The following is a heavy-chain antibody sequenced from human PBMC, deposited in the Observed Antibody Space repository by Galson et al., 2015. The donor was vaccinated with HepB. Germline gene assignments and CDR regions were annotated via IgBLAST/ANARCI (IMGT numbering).Heavy chain of an antibody. CDR1: GFTFSSYA. D-gene: IGHD3-3*01. Sequence: SLRLSCAASGFTFSSYAMSWVRQAPGKGLEWVSASSGSGSSTYYADSVKGRFTISRDKPKNTLYLQMNNLRAEDTAVYYCAKDQYYDFWRGANSYYNYGLDVWGQGTTVTV. V-gene: IGHV3-23*01. J-gene: IGHJ6*02. CDR2: SSGSGSST. CDR3: AKDQYYDFWRGANSYYNYGLDV.